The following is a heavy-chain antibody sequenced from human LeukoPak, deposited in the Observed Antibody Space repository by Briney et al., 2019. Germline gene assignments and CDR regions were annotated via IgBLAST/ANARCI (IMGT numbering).Heavy chain of an antibody. Sequence: ASVKVSCKASGGTFSSYAISWVRQAPGQGLEWMGWINPNSGGTNYAQKFQGWVTMTRDTSISTAYMELSRLRSDDTAVYYCARAGWDDYPRMNDPWGQGTLVTVSS. V-gene: IGHV1-2*04. CDR3: ARAGWDDYPRMNDP. CDR1: GGTFSSYA. J-gene: IGHJ5*02. D-gene: IGHD4-11*01. CDR2: INPNSGGT.